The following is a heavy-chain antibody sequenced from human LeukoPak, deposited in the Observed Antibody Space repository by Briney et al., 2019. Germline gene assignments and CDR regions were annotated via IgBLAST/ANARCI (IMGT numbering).Heavy chain of an antibody. CDR1: GLTFSSYG. CDR2: ISYDGSNK. V-gene: IGHV3-30*18. Sequence: PGGSLRLSCAASGLTFSSYGMHWVRQAPGKGLEWVAVISYDGSNKYYADSVKGRFTISRDNSKNTLYLQMNSLRAEDTAVYYCAKDRMVRGRLYYYGMDVWGQGTTVTVSS. CDR3: AKDRMVRGRLYYYGMDV. D-gene: IGHD3-10*01. J-gene: IGHJ6*02.